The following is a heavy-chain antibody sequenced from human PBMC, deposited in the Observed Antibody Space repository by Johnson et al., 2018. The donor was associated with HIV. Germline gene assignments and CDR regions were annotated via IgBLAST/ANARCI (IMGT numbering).Heavy chain of an antibody. CDR2: IRYDGSNK. J-gene: IGHJ3*02. CDR3: AKGGSYSDEWAFDI. Sequence: VQLVESGGGLVQPGGSLRLSCAASGFTVSSNYMSWVRQPPGKGLEWVAFIRYDGSNKYYADSVKGRFTISRDNSKNTLYLQMNSLRAEDTAVYYCAKGGSYSDEWAFDIWGQGTMVTISS. CDR1: GFTVSSNY. D-gene: IGHD1-26*01. V-gene: IGHV3-30*02.